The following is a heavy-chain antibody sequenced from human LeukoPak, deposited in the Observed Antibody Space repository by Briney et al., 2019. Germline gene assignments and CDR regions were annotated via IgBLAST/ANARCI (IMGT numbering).Heavy chain of an antibody. CDR2: ISGSGGST. CDR1: GFTFSSYA. D-gene: IGHD3-22*01. J-gene: IGHJ3*02. CDR3: AKDRIRLWLKDYYDSSGRLFRAFDI. V-gene: IGHV3-23*01. Sequence: GGSLRLSCAASGFTFSSYAMSWVRQAPGKGLEWVSAISGSGGSTYYADSVKGRFTIFRDNSKNTLYLQMNSLRAEDAAVYYCAKDRIRLWLKDYYDSSGRLFRAFDIWGQGTMVTVSS.